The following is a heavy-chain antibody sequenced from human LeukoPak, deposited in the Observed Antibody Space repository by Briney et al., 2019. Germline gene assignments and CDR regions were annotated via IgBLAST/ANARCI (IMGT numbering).Heavy chain of an antibody. Sequence: SETLSLTCTVSGGSPSSSSYYWGWIRPPPGKGLEWIGSIYFSGGTYYNPSLKSRVTISVDTSKTQFSLKLSSVTAADTAVYYCASIVVVPAAIIRGTTEFPLSPWGQGTLVTVSS. CDR3: ASIVVVPAAIIRGTTEFPLSP. V-gene: IGHV4-39*07. J-gene: IGHJ5*02. D-gene: IGHD2-2*02. CDR1: GGSPSSSSYY. CDR2: IYFSGGT.